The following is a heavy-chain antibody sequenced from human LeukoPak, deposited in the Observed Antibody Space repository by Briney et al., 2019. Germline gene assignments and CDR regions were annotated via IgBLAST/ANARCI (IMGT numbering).Heavy chain of an antibody. V-gene: IGHV3-48*03. J-gene: IGHJ6*04. CDR1: GFTFSIYE. D-gene: IGHD3-10*02. Sequence: PGGSLRLSCAASGFTFSIYEMNWVRQAPGKGLEWLSYISTSGSTIYYADSVKGRFTISRDNAKNSLYLQMNSLRAEDTAVYYCAELGITMIGGVWGKGTTVTISS. CDR2: ISTSGSTI. CDR3: AELGITMIGGV.